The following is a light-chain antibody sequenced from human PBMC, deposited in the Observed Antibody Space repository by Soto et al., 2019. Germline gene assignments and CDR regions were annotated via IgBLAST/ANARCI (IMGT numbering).Light chain of an antibody. J-gene: IGLJ2*01. Sequence: QSALTQPASVSGSPGQSITISCTGANSDVGDYDYVSWYQQHPGKAPKLIIYDVSKRPSGISNRFSGSKSGNTASLTISGLQAEDEADYYCSSSKVSYTVVFGGGTKLTVL. CDR1: NSDVGDYDY. V-gene: IGLV2-14*03. CDR2: DVS. CDR3: SSSKVSYTVV.